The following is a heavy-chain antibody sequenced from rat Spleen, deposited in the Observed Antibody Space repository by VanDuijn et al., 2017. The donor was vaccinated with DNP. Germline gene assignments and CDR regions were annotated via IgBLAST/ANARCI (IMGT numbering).Heavy chain of an antibody. V-gene: IGHV5-20*01. J-gene: IGHJ3*01. D-gene: IGHD1-7*01. CDR2: ITYDGGST. Sequence: EVQLVEFGGGLVQPGRSLKLSCAASGFTFSDYYMAWVRQAPTKGLEWVTYITYDGGSTYYGDSVKGRFTISRDYARSTLYLQMDSLRSEDTATYYCATSSYFGYDYGFAYWGQGTLVTVSS. CDR1: GFTFSDYY. CDR3: ATSSYFGYDYGFAY.